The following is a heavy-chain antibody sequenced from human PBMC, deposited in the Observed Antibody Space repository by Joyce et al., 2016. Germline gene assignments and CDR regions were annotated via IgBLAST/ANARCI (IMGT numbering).Heavy chain of an antibody. CDR3: ARDPWGSEWFDP. CDR1: GVSFSSFW. D-gene: IGHD7-27*01. Sequence: EVQLVESGGGLVRPGGSLRLSCAASGVSFSSFWMSWVRQATGKGLEWVDNIKQDGSEKYYVDSVKGRFTISRDNAKKSLYLQMNSLRDEDTAVYYCARDPWGSEWFDPWGQGTLVTVSS. CDR2: IKQDGSEK. J-gene: IGHJ5*02. V-gene: IGHV3-7*03.